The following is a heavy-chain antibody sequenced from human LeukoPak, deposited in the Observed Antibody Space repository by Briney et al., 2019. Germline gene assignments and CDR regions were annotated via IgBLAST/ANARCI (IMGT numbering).Heavy chain of an antibody. CDR3: AKDRGEMYYDFWSGYPPQFDY. CDR2: IWYDGSNK. D-gene: IGHD3-3*01. V-gene: IGHV3-33*06. Sequence: GRSLRLSCAASGFTFSSYGMHWVRQAPGNGLEWVAVIWYDGSNKYYADSVKGRFTISRDNSKNTLYLQMNSLRAEDTAVYYCAKDRGEMYYDFWSGYPPQFDYWGQGTLVTVSS. J-gene: IGHJ4*02. CDR1: GFTFSSYG.